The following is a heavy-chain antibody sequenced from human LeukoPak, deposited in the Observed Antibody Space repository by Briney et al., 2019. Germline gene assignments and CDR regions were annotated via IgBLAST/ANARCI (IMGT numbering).Heavy chain of an antibody. J-gene: IGHJ4*02. CDR3: ARGGAGLWFGELLHPPLYFDY. D-gene: IGHD3-10*01. CDR1: GYTFTSYG. CDR2: ISAYNGNT. V-gene: IGHV1-18*01. Sequence: ASVKVSCKASGYTFTSYGIIWGRQAPGQGLEGMGWISAYNGNTNYAQNLQGRVTITTDTSTSTSHMELRSLRSDDTAVHYCARGGAGLWFGELLHPPLYFDYWGQGTLVTVSS.